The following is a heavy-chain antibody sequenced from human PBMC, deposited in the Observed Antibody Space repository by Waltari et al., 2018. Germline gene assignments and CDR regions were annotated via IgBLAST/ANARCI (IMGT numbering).Heavy chain of an antibody. J-gene: IGHJ4*02. CDR3: ARDVAPTRSPMFDY. CDR1: GFTFTRFA. D-gene: IGHD2-21*01. Sequence: EVQLLGSGGGWVRPGASLGLSWAASGFTFTRFALTWVRQAPGKEPEWVSTISDRGANTHYAASVKGRFTISRDNSKSMLYLQMNNLRAEDTALYYCARDVAPTRSPMFDYWGQGTLVIVSS. V-gene: IGHV3-23*01. CDR2: ISDRGANT.